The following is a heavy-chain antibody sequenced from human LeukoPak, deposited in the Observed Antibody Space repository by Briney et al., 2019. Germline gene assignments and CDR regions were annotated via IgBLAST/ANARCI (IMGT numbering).Heavy chain of an antibody. J-gene: IGHJ1*01. CDR3: AEGGGNRGTFQH. D-gene: IGHD4-23*01. CDR1: GGTFSSYA. V-gene: IGHV1-69*13. CDR2: IIPIFGTA. Sequence: GASVKVSCKASGGTFSSYAISWVRQAPGQGLEWMGGIIPIFGTANYAQKFQGRVTITADESTSTAYMELSSLRSEDTAVHYCAEGGGNRGTFQHWGQGTLVTVSS.